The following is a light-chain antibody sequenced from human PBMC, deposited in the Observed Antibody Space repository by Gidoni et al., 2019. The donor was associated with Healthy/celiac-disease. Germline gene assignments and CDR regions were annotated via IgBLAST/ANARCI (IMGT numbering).Light chain of an antibody. CDR2: EDS. J-gene: IGLJ3*02. V-gene: IGLV3-1*01. CDR1: KLGDKY. CDR3: QAWDSSAVM. Sequence: DMTQPSSVSVSPGQTASINCSGDKLGDKYVYWYQQRPGQSPVLVIYEDSQRHSGIPERFSGSSSGNTATLTISGTQAMDESDYYCQAWDSSAVMFGGGTKLTVL.